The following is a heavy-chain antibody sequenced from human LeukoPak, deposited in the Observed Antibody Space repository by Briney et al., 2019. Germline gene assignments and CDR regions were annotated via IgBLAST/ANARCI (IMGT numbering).Heavy chain of an antibody. CDR2: INSDGSST. J-gene: IGHJ4*02. V-gene: IGHV3-74*01. Sequence: GGSLRLSCAASDFTFSSYAMNWVRQAPGKGLVWVSRINSDGSSTSYADSVKGRFTISRDNAKNTLYLQMNSLRAEDTAVYYCARGPEGGSVVAARGLWGQGTLVTVSS. D-gene: IGHD2-15*01. CDR1: DFTFSSYA. CDR3: ARGPEGGSVVAARGL.